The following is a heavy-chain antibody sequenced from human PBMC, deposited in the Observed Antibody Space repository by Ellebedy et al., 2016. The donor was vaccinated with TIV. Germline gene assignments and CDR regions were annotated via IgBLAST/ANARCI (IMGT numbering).Heavy chain of an antibody. CDR3: ARVASPLWFGELSAPIDY. V-gene: IGHV5-51*01. D-gene: IGHD3-10*01. Sequence: GESLKISCKGSGYSFTRYWIGWVRQMSGKGLECMGFIYPGDSDTRYSPSFQGQVTISADKSISTAYLQWSSLKASDTAMYYCARVASPLWFGELSAPIDYWGQGTLVTVSS. J-gene: IGHJ4*02. CDR2: IYPGDSDT. CDR1: GYSFTRYW.